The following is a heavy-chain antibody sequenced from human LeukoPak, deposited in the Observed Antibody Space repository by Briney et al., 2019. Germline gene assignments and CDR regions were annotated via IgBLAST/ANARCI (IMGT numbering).Heavy chain of an antibody. CDR2: NYSGGST. D-gene: IGHD3-10*01. CDR3: ARFLTGSGYFDY. Sequence: PGGSPRLSCAASGFTESSNYMSWVRQAPGKGLKWVSVNYSGGSTYYADSVKGRFTISRDNSKNTLYLQMNSLRAEDTAVYYCARFLTGSGYFDYWGQGTLVTVSS. V-gene: IGHV3-53*01. J-gene: IGHJ4*02. CDR1: GFTESSNY.